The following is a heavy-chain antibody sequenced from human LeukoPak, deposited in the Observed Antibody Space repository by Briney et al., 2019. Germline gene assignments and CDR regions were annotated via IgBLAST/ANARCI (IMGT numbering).Heavy chain of an antibody. J-gene: IGHJ4*02. CDR2: ISSSGSTI. V-gene: IGHV3-11*01. CDR1: GFTFSDYY. Sequence: GGSLRLSCAASGFTFSDYYMSWIRQAPGKGLGWVSYISSSGSTIYYADSVKGRFTISRDNAKNSLYLQMSSLRAEDTALYYCAREWTGHGTVTIPLWDYWGQGTLVTVSS. CDR3: AREWTGHGTVTIPLWDY. D-gene: IGHD4-17*01.